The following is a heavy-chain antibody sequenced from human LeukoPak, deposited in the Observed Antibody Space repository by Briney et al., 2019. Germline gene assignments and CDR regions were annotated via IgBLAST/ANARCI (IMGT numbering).Heavy chain of an antibody. CDR1: GFTVSSNY. CDR3: AKPPSSDFWSGYAPSAFDI. D-gene: IGHD3-3*01. V-gene: IGHV3-53*01. CDR2: IYSGGST. Sequence: GGSLRLSCAASGFTVSSNYMSWVRQAPGKGLEWVSVIYSGGSTYYADSVKGRFTISRDNSKNTLYLQMNSLRAEDTAVYYCAKPPSSDFWSGYAPSAFDIWGQGTMVTVSS. J-gene: IGHJ3*02.